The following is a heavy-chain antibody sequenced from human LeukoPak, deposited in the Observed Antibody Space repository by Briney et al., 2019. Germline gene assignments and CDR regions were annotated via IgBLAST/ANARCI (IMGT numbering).Heavy chain of an antibody. D-gene: IGHD2-8*01. J-gene: IGHJ4*02. CDR1: GFNFNIYA. CDR2: IGGGDFST. V-gene: IGHV3-23*01. CDR3: AKGNGYFDC. Sequence: GGSLRLSCEASGFNFNIYAMSWVRQAPGKGLEWVSAIGGGDFSTDYADSVKGRFTVSRDNSKNTLYLQLNSLRAEDTATYYCAKGNGYFDCWGQGALVTVSS.